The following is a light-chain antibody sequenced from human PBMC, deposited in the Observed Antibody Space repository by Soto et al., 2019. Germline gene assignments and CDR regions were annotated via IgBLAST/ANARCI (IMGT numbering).Light chain of an antibody. Sequence: EVVMTQSPATLSVSPGERATLSCRASQSVRTKLAWYQQKPGQAPRLLIYGASTRATGIPDRFSGSGSGTEFTLIISSLQSEDSALYYCLQYDNWPPWTVGQGTKVDIK. J-gene: IGKJ1*01. CDR1: QSVRTK. V-gene: IGKV3-15*01. CDR3: LQYDNWPPWT. CDR2: GAS.